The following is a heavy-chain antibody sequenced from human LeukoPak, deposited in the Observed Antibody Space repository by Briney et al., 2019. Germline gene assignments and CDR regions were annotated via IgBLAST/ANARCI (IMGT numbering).Heavy chain of an antibody. CDR3: TTEGAIVVVPAAIETTSDY. D-gene: IGHD2-2*02. J-gene: IGHJ4*02. CDR1: GFTFSNAW. Sequence: PGGSLRLSCAASGFTFSNAWMSWVRQAPGKGLEWVGRIKSKTDGGTTDYAAPVKGRFTISRDDSKNTLYLQMNSLKTEGTAVYYCTTEGAIVVVPAAIETTSDYWGQGTLVTVSS. CDR2: IKSKTDGGTT. V-gene: IGHV3-15*01.